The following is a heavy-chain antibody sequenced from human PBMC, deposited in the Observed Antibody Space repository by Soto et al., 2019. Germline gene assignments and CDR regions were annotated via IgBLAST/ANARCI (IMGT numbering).Heavy chain of an antibody. V-gene: IGHV1-69*08. CDR1: GGSFSGYT. Sequence: QVQLVQSGAEVRKPGSSVKVSCKASGGSFSGYTFSWLRQAPGQGPEWMGSTIPMFGIPNYAQKFQGRVTXTADKSTSIVYMELSSLRNDDTAVYYCARDLAAAGPGWYDPWGQGTLVTVSS. CDR2: TIPMFGIP. CDR3: ARDLAAAGPGWYDP. D-gene: IGHD6-13*01. J-gene: IGHJ5*02.